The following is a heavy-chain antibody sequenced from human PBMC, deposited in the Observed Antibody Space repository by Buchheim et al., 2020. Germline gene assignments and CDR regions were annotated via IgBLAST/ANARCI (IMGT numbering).Heavy chain of an antibody. V-gene: IGHV4-34*01. CDR3: ARGRTYYDILTGYRGEYYYYYYGMDV. CDR2: INHSGST. D-gene: IGHD3-9*01. Sequence: QVQLQQWGAGLLKPSETLSLTCAVYGGSFSGYYWSWIRQPPGKGLEWIGEINHSGSTNYNPSLKSRVTISVDTSKNQFSLTLSSVTAADTAVYYCARGRTYYDILTGYRGEYYYYYYGMDVWGQGTT. J-gene: IGHJ6*02. CDR1: GGSFSGYY.